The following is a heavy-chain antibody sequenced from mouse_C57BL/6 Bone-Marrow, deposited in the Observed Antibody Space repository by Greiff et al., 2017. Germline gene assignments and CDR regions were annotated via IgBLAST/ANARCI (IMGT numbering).Heavy chain of an antibody. CDR1: GFNIKNTY. Sequence: EVKLMESVAELVRPGASVKLSCTASGFNIKNTYMHWVKQRPEQGLEWIGRIDPANGNPQYAPKFQGKATIPADTSANTADLPLGSLTSEDTAIYYGAGGRFAYGGQGTRVSVCA. CDR2: IDPANGNP. V-gene: IGHV14-3*01. J-gene: IGHJ3*01. CDR3: AGGRFAY.